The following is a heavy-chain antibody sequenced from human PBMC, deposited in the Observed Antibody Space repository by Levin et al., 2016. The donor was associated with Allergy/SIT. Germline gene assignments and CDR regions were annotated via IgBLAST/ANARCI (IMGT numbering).Heavy chain of an antibody. CDR2: IWYDGSNK. CDR3: ARDAFRTTVTIILDN. J-gene: IGHJ4*02. D-gene: IGHD4-17*01. Sequence: GESLKISCAASGFTFSNYGMHWVRQAPGKGLEWVAVIWYDGSNKYYADSVKGRFTISRDNSKNTLFLQMNSLRAEDTAVYYCARDAFRTTVTIILDNWGQGTLVTVSS. CDR1: GFTFSNYG. V-gene: IGHV3-33*01.